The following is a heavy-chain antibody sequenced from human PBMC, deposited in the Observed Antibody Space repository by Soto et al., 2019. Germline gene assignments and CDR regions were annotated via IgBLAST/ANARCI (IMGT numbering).Heavy chain of an antibody. CDR2: INHSGSS. CDR3: AKGGRFTDGPGGYTWFDP. J-gene: IGHJ5*02. Sequence: LSLTCAVFGGSLSGYYWSWIRQSPGKGLEWIGEINHSGSSNYNPSLKSRVTISVDTSKNQFSLRLDSVTAAETAVYCCAKGGRFTDGPGGYTWFDPWGQGTLVT. V-gene: IGHV4-34*01. D-gene: IGHD3-3*01. CDR1: GGSLSGYY.